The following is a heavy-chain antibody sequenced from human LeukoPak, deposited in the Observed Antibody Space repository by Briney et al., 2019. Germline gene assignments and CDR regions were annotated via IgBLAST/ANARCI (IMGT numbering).Heavy chain of an antibody. CDR2: ISVRGAGT. Sequence: GGSLRLSCAASGITFSSYVMSWVRQAPMKGLEWFSGISVRGAGTYYVDSVKGRFTISRDNSKNTLYLQMNSLRAEDTAVYYCTKGELLLSASDFWGQGTLVTVSS. J-gene: IGHJ4*02. V-gene: IGHV3-23*01. D-gene: IGHD2-15*01. CDR1: GITFSSYV. CDR3: TKGELLLSASDF.